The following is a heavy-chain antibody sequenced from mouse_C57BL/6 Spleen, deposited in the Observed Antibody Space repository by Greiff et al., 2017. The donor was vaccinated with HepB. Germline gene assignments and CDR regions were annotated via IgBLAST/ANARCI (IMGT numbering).Heavy chain of an antibody. J-gene: IGHJ3*01. CDR3: AREDGGFAY. Sequence: VQLQQSGAELARPGASVKMSCKASGYTFTSYTMHWVKHRPGQGLEWIGYINPSSGYTKYNQKFKDKATLTADKSSSTAYMQLSSLTSEDSAVYYCAREDGGFAYWGQGTLVTVSA. CDR1: GYTFTSYT. CDR2: INPSSGYT. V-gene: IGHV1-4*01.